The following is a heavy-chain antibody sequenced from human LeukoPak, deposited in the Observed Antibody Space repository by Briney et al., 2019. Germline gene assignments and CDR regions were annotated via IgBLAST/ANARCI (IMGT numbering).Heavy chain of an antibody. D-gene: IGHD2-15*01. CDR3: ARAGYCSGGSCYFFDY. CDR1: GFTFSSYG. V-gene: IGHV3-33*01. Sequence: GGSLRLSCAASGFTFSSYGMHWVRQAPGKGLEWVAVIWYDGSNKYYADSVKGRFTISRDNSKNTLYLQMSSLRAEDTAVYYCARAGYCSGGSCYFFDYWGQGTLVTVSS. J-gene: IGHJ4*02. CDR2: IWYDGSNK.